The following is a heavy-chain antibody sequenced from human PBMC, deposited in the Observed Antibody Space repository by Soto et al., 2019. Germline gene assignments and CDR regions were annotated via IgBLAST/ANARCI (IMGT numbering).Heavy chain of an antibody. D-gene: IGHD4-17*01. V-gene: IGHV3-53*04. CDR1: GFTVSSNY. Sequence: EVQLVESGGGLVQPGGSLRLSCAASGFTVSSNYMSWVRQAPGKGLEWVSVIYSGGSTYYADSVKGRFTISRHNSKNTLYLQMNSLRAEDTAVYYCARENPNGDYSAFGIWGQGTMVTVSS. CDR3: ARENPNGDYSAFGI. J-gene: IGHJ3*02. CDR2: IYSGGST.